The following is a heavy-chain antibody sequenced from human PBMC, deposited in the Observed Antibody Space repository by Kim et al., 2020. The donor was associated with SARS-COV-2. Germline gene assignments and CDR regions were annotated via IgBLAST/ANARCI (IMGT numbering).Heavy chain of an antibody. CDR1: GGSISSGGYY. CDR2: IYYSGRT. V-gene: IGHV4-31*03. Sequence: SETLSLTCTVSGGSISSGGYYWSWIRQHPGKGLEWIGYIYYSGRTYYNPSLKSRVTISVDTSKTQFSLKLSSVTAADTAVYYCARVPRRFDWLFHPLRRHGMDFWGQGTPVTVSS. J-gene: IGHJ6*02. D-gene: IGHD3-9*01. CDR3: ARVPRRFDWLFHPLRRHGMDF.